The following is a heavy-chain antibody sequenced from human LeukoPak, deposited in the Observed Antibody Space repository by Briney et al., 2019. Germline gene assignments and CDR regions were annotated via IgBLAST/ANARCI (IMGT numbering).Heavy chain of an antibody. Sequence: NPSETLSLTCTVSDGSISSDSFYWGWMRQPPGKGLEWIGSMYYTGSYTGTTYYNPSLEGRLTISVDTSKNLCSLKLSSVTAADTAVYYCVGEEYGTGSYYKSSDWGQGTLVTVSS. CDR2: MYYTGSYTGTT. J-gene: IGHJ4*02. V-gene: IGHV4-39*01. CDR3: VGEEYGTGSYYKSSD. CDR1: DGSISSDSFY. D-gene: IGHD3-10*01.